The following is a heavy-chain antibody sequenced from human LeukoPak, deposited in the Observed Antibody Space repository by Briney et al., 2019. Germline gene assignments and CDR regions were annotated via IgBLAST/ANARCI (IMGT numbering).Heavy chain of an antibody. CDR1: GDSITSYY. CDR3: ARGGYYCSSGSSYACFDY. Sequence: SETLSLTCTVSGDSITSYYWSWIRQPAGKALEWIGRISSGGTTKYNPSLSSRVTMSVDTSKNQFSLKLNSVTAADTAVYYCARGGYYCSSGSSYACFDYWGQGTLVTVSS. CDR2: ISSGGTT. J-gene: IGHJ4*02. V-gene: IGHV4-4*07. D-gene: IGHD2-2*01.